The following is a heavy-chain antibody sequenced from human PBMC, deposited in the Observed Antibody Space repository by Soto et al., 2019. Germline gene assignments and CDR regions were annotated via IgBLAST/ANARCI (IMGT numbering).Heavy chain of an antibody. J-gene: IGHJ4*02. CDR3: VRGGIAAAGTFSY. CDR1: GYTFTSYD. V-gene: IGHV1-8*01. Sequence: ASVKVSCKASGYTFTSYDRNWVRQATGEGLEWMGWMNPNSGNTGYAQKFQGRVTMTRNTSISTAYIQLSSLRSEDTAVYYCVRGGIAAAGTFSYWGQGTLVTVSS. CDR2: MNPNSGNT. D-gene: IGHD6-13*01.